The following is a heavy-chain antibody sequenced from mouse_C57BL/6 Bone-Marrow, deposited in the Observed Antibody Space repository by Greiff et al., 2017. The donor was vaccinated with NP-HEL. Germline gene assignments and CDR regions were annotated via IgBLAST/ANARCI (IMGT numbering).Heavy chain of an antibody. CDR1: GFSLSTSGMG. Sequence: QVTLKVSGPGILQSSQTLSLTCSFSGFSLSTSGMGVSWIRQPSGKGLEWLAHIYWDDDKCYNPSLKSRLTISKDTSRNQVFLKITSVDTADTATYYCARTSYDYLYYYAMDYWGQGTSVTVSS. D-gene: IGHD2-4*01. CDR2: IYWDDDK. J-gene: IGHJ4*01. CDR3: ARTSYDYLYYYAMDY. V-gene: IGHV8-12*01.